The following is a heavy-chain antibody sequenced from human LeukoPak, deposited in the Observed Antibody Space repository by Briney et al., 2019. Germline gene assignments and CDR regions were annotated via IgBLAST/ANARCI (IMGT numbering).Heavy chain of an antibody. D-gene: IGHD3-16*02. CDR2: IYHSGST. J-gene: IGHJ5*02. Sequence: SETLSLTCAVSGYSISIGYYWGWIRQPPGKGLEWIGSIYHSGSTYYNPSLKSRVTISVDTSKNQFSLKLSSVTAADTAVYYCARDRYDYVWGSYRHSFDPWGQGTLVTVSS. CDR3: ARDRYDYVWGSYRHSFDP. CDR1: GYSISIGYY. V-gene: IGHV4-38-2*02.